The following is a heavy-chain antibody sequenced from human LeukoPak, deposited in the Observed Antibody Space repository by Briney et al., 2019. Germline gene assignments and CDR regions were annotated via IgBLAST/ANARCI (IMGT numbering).Heavy chain of an antibody. CDR2: ISGSGSPI. CDR3: ARGFRPVAMRNYFDY. J-gene: IGHJ4*02. D-gene: IGHD2-2*01. V-gene: IGHV3-11*01. Sequence: GGSLRLSCAASGFIFGDYYMSWIRQAPGKGLEWVSYISGSGSPIYYADSVRGRFTISRDNAKNSLYLQMNSLRAEDTAVYFCARGFRPVAMRNYFDYWGQGTLVTVSS. CDR1: GFIFGDYY.